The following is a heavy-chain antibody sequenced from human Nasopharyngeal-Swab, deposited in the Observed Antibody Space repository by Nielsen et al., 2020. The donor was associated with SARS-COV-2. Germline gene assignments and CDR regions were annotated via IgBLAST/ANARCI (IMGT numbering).Heavy chain of an antibody. CDR1: GYSFRTYG. V-gene: IGHV3-23*01. J-gene: IGHJ4*02. D-gene: IGHD2/OR15-2a*01. Sequence: GESLKISCVASGYSFRTYGVSWVRQAPGKGLEWVAAIVGSGDNSGSGGSTYYADSVKGRFTISRDNSKNTLSLQMNSLRAEDTAVYYCAKDLRGPYFFWGQGTLVTVSS. CDR2: IVGSGDNSGSGGST. CDR3: AKDLRGPYFF.